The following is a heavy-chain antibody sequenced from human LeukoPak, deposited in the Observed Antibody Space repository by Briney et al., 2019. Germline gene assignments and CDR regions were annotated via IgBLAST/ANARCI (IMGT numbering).Heavy chain of an antibody. V-gene: IGHV3-23*01. D-gene: IGHD1-26*01. CDR2: ISGSGGGA. J-gene: IGHJ4*02. CDR1: GFTFSDYA. CDR3: AKEPYSGSIFDS. Sequence: PGGSLRLSCAASGFTFSDYAMSWVRQAPGKGLEWVSAISGSGGGAYYADSVKGRFTISRDNPKNTLYLQMNSLRAEDTAVYYCAKEPYSGSIFDSWGQGTLVTVSS.